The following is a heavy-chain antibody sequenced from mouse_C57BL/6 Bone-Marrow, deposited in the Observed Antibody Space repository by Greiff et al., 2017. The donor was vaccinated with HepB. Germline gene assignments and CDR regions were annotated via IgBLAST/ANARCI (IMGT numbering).Heavy chain of an antibody. Sequence: VQRVESGAELARPGASVKLSCKASGYTFTSYGISWVKQRTGQGLEWIGEIYPRSGNTYYNEKFKGKATLTADKSSSTAYMELRSLTSEDSAVYFCARSLYYYGSSSGYFDYWGQGTTLTVSS. D-gene: IGHD1-1*01. V-gene: IGHV1-81*01. J-gene: IGHJ2*01. CDR1: GYTFTSYG. CDR2: IYPRSGNT. CDR3: ARSLYYYGSSSGYFDY.